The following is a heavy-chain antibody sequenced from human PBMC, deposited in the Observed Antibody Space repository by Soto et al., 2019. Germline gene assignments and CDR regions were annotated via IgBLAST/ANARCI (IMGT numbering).Heavy chain of an antibody. CDR1: GGTFSSYA. V-gene: IGHV1-69*13. CDR2: IIPIFGTA. D-gene: IGHD3-10*01. Sequence: GASVKVSCKASGGTFSSYAISWVRQAPGQGREWMGGIIPIFGTANYAQKFQGRVTITADESTSTAYMELSSLRSEDTDVYYCARDGITILRVVSAGETLRGVKDYWGQGTLVTVSS. CDR3: ARDGITILRVVSAGETLRGVKDY. J-gene: IGHJ4*02.